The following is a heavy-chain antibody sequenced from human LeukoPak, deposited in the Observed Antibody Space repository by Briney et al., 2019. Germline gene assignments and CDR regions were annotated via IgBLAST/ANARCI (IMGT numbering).Heavy chain of an antibody. V-gene: IGHV5-51*01. CDR3: ARQWRFLEWYYFDY. D-gene: IGHD3-3*01. Sequence: GGSLKISCKGSGYSFTSYWIGWVRQMPGKGVEWMGIIYPGDSDTRYSPSSQGQVTISADKSISTAYLQWSSLKASDTAMYYCARQWRFLEWYYFDYWGQGTLVTVSS. J-gene: IGHJ4*02. CDR2: IYPGDSDT. CDR1: GYSFTSYW.